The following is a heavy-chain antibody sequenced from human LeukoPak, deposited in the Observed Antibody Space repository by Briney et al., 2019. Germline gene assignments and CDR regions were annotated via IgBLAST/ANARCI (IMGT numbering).Heavy chain of an antibody. D-gene: IGHD3-10*01. V-gene: IGHV4-34*01. Sequence: SETLSLTCAVYGGSFSGYYWSWIRQPPGKGLEWIGEIDHSGSTNYNPSLKSRVTISVDTSKNQFSLKLSSVTAAATAVYYCARVMGWFGGFDYWGQGTLVTVSS. J-gene: IGHJ4*02. CDR2: IDHSGST. CDR1: GGSFSGYY. CDR3: ARVMGWFGGFDY.